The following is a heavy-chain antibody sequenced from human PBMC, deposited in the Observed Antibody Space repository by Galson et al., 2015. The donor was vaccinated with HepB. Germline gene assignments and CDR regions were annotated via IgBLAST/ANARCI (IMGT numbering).Heavy chain of an antibody. J-gene: IGHJ4*02. D-gene: IGHD2-2*01. V-gene: IGHV3-23*01. CDR2: ISGSGGST. CDR1: GFTFSSYA. Sequence: SLRLSCAASGFTFSSYAMSWVRQAPGKGLEWVSAISGSGGSTYYADSVKGRFTISRDNSKNTLYLQMNSLRAEDTAVYYCAKDIVVVPAAPPDYWGQGTLVTVSS. CDR3: AKDIVVVPAAPPDY.